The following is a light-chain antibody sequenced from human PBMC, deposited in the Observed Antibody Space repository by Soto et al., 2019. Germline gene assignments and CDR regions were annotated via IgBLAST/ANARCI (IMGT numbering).Light chain of an antibody. CDR3: QQYDSYPLT. CDR2: KAS. Sequence: DIQMTQSPATLSASVGDSVTITCRASQSISNWLAWYQQKPGKAPKFLIYKASSLETGVPGRFSGSGSGTEFTLTINSLQPDDAATYFCQQYDSYPLTFSGGTKVEIK. J-gene: IGKJ4*01. V-gene: IGKV1-5*03. CDR1: QSISNW.